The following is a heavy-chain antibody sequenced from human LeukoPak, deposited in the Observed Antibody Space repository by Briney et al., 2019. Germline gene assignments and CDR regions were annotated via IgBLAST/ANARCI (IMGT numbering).Heavy chain of an antibody. J-gene: IGHJ4*02. CDR3: ARARGSGRPYYFDY. CDR1: DYSITTGYY. V-gene: IGHV4-38-2*01. D-gene: IGHD3-10*01. Sequence: SETLSLTCGVSDYSITTGYYWGWIRQPPGKGLEWIGGIYHSGNTYYNPSLKSRVAISVDTSKNQFSLRLSSVTAADTAVYYCARARGSGRPYYFDYWGQGTLVTVSS. CDR2: IYHSGNT.